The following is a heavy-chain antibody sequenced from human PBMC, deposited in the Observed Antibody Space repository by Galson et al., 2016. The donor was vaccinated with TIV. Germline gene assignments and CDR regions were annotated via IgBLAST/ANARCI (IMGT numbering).Heavy chain of an antibody. J-gene: IGHJ2*01. Sequence: SVKVSCKASGGTFSNYAISWVRQAPGQGLEWMGRIIPILGIANYAEKIQGRATITADNSTSTAYMELSSLRSDDAAVYHCARGTEVGATAYWYFDLWGRGTLVTVSS. V-gene: IGHV1-69*04. D-gene: IGHD1-26*01. CDR1: GGTFSNYA. CDR2: IIPILGIA. CDR3: ARGTEVGATAYWYFDL.